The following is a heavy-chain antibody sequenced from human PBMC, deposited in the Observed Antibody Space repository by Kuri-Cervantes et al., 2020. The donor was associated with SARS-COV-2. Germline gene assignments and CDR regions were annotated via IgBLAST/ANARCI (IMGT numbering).Heavy chain of an antibody. D-gene: IGHD1-26*01. Sequence: SQTLSLTCAAYGGSFSGYYWSWVRQPPGKGLEWIGNIHYSGSTNYNPSLKSRVTISVDTSKNQLSLRLSSVTAADTAVYYCARLGATKGSYYYGVDVWGQGTTVTVSS. CDR1: GGSFSGYY. CDR3: ARLGATKGSYYYGVDV. V-gene: IGHV4-34*01. CDR2: IHYSGST. J-gene: IGHJ6*02.